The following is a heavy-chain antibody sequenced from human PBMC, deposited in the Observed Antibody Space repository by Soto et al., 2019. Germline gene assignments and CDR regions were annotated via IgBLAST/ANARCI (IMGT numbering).Heavy chain of an antibody. CDR2: ISAYNGNT. CDR1: GYTFTSYG. CDR3: ARAGYDFWSGYYDAFDI. D-gene: IGHD3-3*01. V-gene: IGHV1-18*01. Sequence: ASVKVSCKASGYTFTSYGISWVRQAPGQGLEWMGWISAYNGNTNYAQKLQGRVTMTTDTSTSTAYMELRSLRSDDTAVYYCARAGYDFWSGYYDAFDIWGQGTMVTVSS. J-gene: IGHJ3*02.